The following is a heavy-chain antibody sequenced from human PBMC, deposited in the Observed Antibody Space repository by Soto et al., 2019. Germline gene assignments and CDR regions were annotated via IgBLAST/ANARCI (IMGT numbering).Heavy chain of an antibody. V-gene: IGHV4-61*08. CDR1: GGSISSGGHY. J-gene: IGHJ6*03. D-gene: IGHD3-10*01. CDR3: ARVVNGSGSYYSWALDYYYYMDV. Sequence: SETLSLTCTVSGGSISSGGHYWSWIRQHPGKGLEWIGYIYYSGSTNYNPSLKSRVTISVDTSKNQFSLKLSSVTAADTAVYYCARVVNGSGSYYSWALDYYYYMDVWGKGTTVTVSS. CDR2: IYYSGST.